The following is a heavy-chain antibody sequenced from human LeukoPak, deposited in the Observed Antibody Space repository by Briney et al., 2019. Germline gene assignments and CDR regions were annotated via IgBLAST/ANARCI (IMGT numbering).Heavy chain of an antibody. J-gene: IGHJ4*02. D-gene: IGHD5-12*01. CDR2: IYYSGTT. CDR3: TRVLEATAFDY. V-gene: IGHV4-30-4*07. CDR1: GGSISNKSYS. Sequence: PSETLSLTCAVSGGSISNKSYSWTWIRQPPGKGLEWIGYIYYSGTTYSNPSLESRVTISVDKSKNQFSLKLNSVTAADTAVYYCTRVLEATAFDYWGQGTLVTVSS.